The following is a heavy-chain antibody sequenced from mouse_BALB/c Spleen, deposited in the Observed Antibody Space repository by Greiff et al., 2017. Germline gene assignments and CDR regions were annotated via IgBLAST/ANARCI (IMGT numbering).Heavy chain of an antibody. CDR2: ISDGGSYT. V-gene: IGHV5-4*02. D-gene: IGHD4-1*01. CDR3: ARGPITGTRAMDY. CDR1: GFTFSDYY. J-gene: IGHJ4*01. Sequence: DVQLVESGGGLVKPGGSLKLSCAASGFTFSDYYMYWVRQTPEKRLEWVATISDGGSYTYYPDSVKGRFTISRDNAKNNLYLQMSSLKSEDTAMYYCARGPITGTRAMDYWGQGTSVTVSS.